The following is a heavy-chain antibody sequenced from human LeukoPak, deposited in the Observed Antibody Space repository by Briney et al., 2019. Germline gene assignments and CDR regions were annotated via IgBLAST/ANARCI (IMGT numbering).Heavy chain of an antibody. V-gene: IGHV4-38-2*02. D-gene: IGHD5-12*01. CDR1: GYSINSGYY. CDR3: ARVATGQEWLRLPYYYYYYMDV. J-gene: IGHJ6*03. CDR2: INHSGST. Sequence: SETLSLTCTVSGYSINSGYYWGWIRQPPGKGLEWIGEINHSGSTNYNPSLKSRVTISVDTSKNQFSLKLSSVTAADTAVYYCARVATGQEWLRLPYYYYYYMDVWGKGTTVTVSS.